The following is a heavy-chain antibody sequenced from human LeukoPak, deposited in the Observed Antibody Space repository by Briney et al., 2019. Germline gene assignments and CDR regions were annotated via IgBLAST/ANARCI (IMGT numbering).Heavy chain of an antibody. CDR1: GGSISSYY. D-gene: IGHD3-22*01. Sequence: PSETLSLTCTVSGGSISSYYWSWIRQPPGKGLEWIGYIYYSGSTNYNPSLKSRVTISVDTSKNQFSLKLSSVTAADTAVYYCARGDYDSSGYSPHNWFDPWDQGTLVTVSS. CDR2: IYYSGST. CDR3: ARGDYDSSGYSPHNWFDP. J-gene: IGHJ5*02. V-gene: IGHV4-59*01.